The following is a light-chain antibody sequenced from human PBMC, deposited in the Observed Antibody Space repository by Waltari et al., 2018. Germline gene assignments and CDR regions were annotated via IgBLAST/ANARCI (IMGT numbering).Light chain of an antibody. CDR2: DDS. Sequence: YVLTQPPSVSVAPGKAARISCGGSNIERKGVPGYQGKPGQAPVLVILDDSDRPSRIPERFSGSNSGNTATLTISRVEVGDEADYYCQVWDGSADEAVFGGGTKLTVL. CDR1: NIERKG. CDR3: QVWDGSADEAV. J-gene: IGLJ2*01. V-gene: IGLV3-21*03.